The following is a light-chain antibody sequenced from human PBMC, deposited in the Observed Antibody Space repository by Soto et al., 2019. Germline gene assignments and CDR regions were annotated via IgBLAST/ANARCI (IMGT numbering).Light chain of an antibody. CDR1: HIITTW. CDR3: QHYNSYPFT. Sequence: DIQMTQSPATLSASVGDRVTITCRASHIITTWLAWYQQKPGKAPQLLIYDVSILETGVPSRFSGTGSGTEFTLTISSLQPDDFATYYCQHYNSYPFTFGGGTKVDIK. J-gene: IGKJ4*01. CDR2: DVS. V-gene: IGKV1-5*01.